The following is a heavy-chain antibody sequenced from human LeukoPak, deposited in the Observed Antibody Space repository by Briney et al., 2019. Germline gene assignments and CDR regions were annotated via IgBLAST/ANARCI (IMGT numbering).Heavy chain of an antibody. CDR1: GFTFSAYS. J-gene: IGHJ3*02. CDR2: ISGGGGTI. CDR3: AKEGGYSYGGAFDI. Sequence: QSGGSLRLSCAASGFTFSAYSMNWVRQAPGKGLEWVAYISGGGGTIYYADSVKGRFTISRDNSKNTLYLQMNSLRAEDTAVYYCAKEGGYSYGGAFDIWGQGTMVTVSS. D-gene: IGHD5-18*01. V-gene: IGHV3-48*01.